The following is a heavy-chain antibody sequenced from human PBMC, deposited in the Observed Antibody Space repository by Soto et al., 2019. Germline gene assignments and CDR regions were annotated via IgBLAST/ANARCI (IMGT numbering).Heavy chain of an antibody. CDR2: IWYDGSNK. V-gene: IGHV3-33*01. CDR3: ERDRQFGVVIPTYYYYGMDV. Sequence: GVSLRLSCAASGFTFSSYGMHWVRQAPGKGLEWVAVIWYDGSNKYYADSVKGRFTISRDNSKNTLYLQMNSLRAEDTAVYYCERDRQFGVVIPTYYYYGMDVWGQGTTVTVSS. CDR1: GFTFSSYG. D-gene: IGHD3-3*01. J-gene: IGHJ6*02.